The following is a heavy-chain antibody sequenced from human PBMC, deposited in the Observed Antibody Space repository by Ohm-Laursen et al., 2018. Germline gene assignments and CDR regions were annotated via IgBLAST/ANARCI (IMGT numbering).Heavy chain of an antibody. J-gene: IGHJ4*02. V-gene: IGHV1-46*01. D-gene: IGHD7-27*01. Sequence: GSSVKVSCKASGYIFTTYYVHWVRQAPGQGLEWMGIINPSDGSLSYAQKFQDRLTLTRDTSTSVLYMELSSLKSEDTAFYYCARNVNWGAEYWGQGTLVTVSS. CDR3: ARNVNWGAEY. CDR2: INPSDGSL. CDR1: GYIFTTYY.